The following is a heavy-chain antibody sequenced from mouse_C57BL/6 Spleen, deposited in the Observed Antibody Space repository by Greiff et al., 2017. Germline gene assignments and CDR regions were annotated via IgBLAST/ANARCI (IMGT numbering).Heavy chain of an antibody. D-gene: IGHD2-1*01. J-gene: IGHJ4*01. CDR2: IYPGDGDT. Sequence: VQLKESGAELVKPGASVKISCKASGYAFSSYWMNWVKQRPGKGLEWIGQIYPGDGDTNYNGKFKGKATLTADKSSSTAYMQLSSLTSEYSAVYFCARNGNWAMDYWGQGTSVTVSS. CDR1: GYAFSSYW. V-gene: IGHV1-80*01. CDR3: ARNGNWAMDY.